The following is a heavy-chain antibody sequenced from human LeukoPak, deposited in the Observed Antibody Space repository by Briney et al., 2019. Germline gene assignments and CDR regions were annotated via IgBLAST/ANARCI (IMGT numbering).Heavy chain of an antibody. Sequence: GGSLRLSCAASGFTFSSYGMHWVRQAPGKGLEWVANIKGDGSETSYVTSVRGRFTISRDNAKNPLYLQMNNLRVEDTAVYYCAREEVKSFDNWGQGTLVTVSS. J-gene: IGHJ4*02. V-gene: IGHV3-7*03. CDR1: GFTFSSYG. CDR3: AREEVKSFDN. CDR2: IKGDGSET.